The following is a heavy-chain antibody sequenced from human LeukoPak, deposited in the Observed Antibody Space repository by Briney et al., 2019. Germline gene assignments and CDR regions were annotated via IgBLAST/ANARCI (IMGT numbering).Heavy chain of an antibody. D-gene: IGHD2-21*02. J-gene: IGHJ4*02. Sequence: ASVKVSCKTSGYIFTDYHFHWVRQAPGQGLEWVGWLNPDTKATNYAQKFQGRVTITRDTSITTAYMEMSRLTSDDTAVYYCVRGGVRSPSNCDGVCHFGAFWGQGTLVTVSS. V-gene: IGHV1-2*02. CDR1: GYIFTDYH. CDR3: VRGGVRSPSNCDGVCHFGAF. CDR2: LNPDTKAT.